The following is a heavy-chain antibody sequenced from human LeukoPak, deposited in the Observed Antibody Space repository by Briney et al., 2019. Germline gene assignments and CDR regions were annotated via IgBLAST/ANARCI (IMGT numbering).Heavy chain of an antibody. D-gene: IGHD4-17*01. CDR2: IYYSGST. V-gene: IGHV4-61*03. CDR3: ARVLVTVTTDYYYYAMDV. Sequence: SETLSLTCTVSGGSISSSSYYWTWIRQPPGKGLEWIGYIYYSGSTNYNPSLKSRVTISVDTSKNHFSLKLSSVTAADTAVYYCARVLVTVTTDYYYYAMDVWGQGTTVTVSS. J-gene: IGHJ6*02. CDR1: GGSISSSSYY.